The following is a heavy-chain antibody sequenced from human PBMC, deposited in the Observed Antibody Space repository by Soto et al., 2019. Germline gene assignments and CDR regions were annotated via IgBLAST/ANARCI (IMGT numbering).Heavy chain of an antibody. Sequence: QVQLVQSGAEVKKPGASVKVSCKASGHTFTSYGISWVRQAPGQGLEWMGWISAYNGNTNYAQKLQGRVTMTTDTSTSTAYMELRSLRSDDTAVYYCARDSFRRRVYYDAFDIWGQGTMVTVSS. D-gene: IGHD3-10*01. CDR3: ARDSFRRRVYYDAFDI. CDR2: ISAYNGNT. CDR1: GHTFTSYG. J-gene: IGHJ3*02. V-gene: IGHV1-18*01.